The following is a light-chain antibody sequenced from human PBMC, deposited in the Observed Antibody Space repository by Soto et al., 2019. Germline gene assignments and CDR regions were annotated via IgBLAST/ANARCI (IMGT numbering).Light chain of an antibody. V-gene: IGKV3-15*01. CDR1: QSISSD. J-gene: IGKJ1*01. CDR3: QQYNKWPPRT. Sequence: EIVMTQSPATLSVSPGERANLSCRASQSISSDLAWFQQKPGQAPRLLIYGASITASGIPARFSGSGSGIDFTLTISSLQSEDFAVYYCQQYNKWPPRTFGQGTKVEIK. CDR2: GAS.